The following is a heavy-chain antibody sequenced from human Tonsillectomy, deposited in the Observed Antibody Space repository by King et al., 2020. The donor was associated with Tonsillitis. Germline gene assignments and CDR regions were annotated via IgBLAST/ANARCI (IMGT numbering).Heavy chain of an antibody. Sequence: VQLVESVGGLVQPGGSLRLPCAASGFTFSSYWMHWGCQVPGAGEVWVSSSNKDVCSTSSADSVKGRFTISRDNAKNTLYLQMNSLRAEDTAVYYCARGTGGLDYWGQGTLVTVSS. CDR2: SNKDVCST. J-gene: IGHJ4*02. D-gene: IGHD1-14*01. CDR1: GFTFSSYW. CDR3: ARGTGGLDY. V-gene: IGHV3-74*01.